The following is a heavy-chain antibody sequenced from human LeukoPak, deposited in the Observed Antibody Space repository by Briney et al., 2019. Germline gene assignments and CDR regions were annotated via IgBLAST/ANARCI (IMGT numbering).Heavy chain of an antibody. D-gene: IGHD3-3*01. CDR2: ISGSGGST. CDR1: GFTVSSNY. CDR3: AKDYYDFWSGYPPRGWFDP. J-gene: IGHJ5*02. V-gene: IGHV3-23*01. Sequence: GGSLRLSCAASGFTVSSNYMSWVRQAPGKGLEWVSAISGSGGSTYYADSVKGRFTISRDNSKNTLYLQMNSLRAEDTAVYYCAKDYYDFWSGYPPRGWFDPWGQGTLVTVSS.